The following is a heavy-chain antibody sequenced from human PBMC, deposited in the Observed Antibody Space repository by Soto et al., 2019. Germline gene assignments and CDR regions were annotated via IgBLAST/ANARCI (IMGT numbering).Heavy chain of an antibody. CDR1: GFTFSSCP. Sequence: EVQLLESGGSLVQPGGSLRLSCAASGFTFSSCPMSWVRQAPGKGLEWVSAISLSGDTTYYSDSVKGRFTISRDNSKNTLYLQINSLRAEDTALYYCARGGFWVHYGMDVWGQGTTVIVSS. J-gene: IGHJ6*02. CDR2: ISLSGDTT. D-gene: IGHD2-15*01. CDR3: ARGGFWVHYGMDV. V-gene: IGHV3-23*01.